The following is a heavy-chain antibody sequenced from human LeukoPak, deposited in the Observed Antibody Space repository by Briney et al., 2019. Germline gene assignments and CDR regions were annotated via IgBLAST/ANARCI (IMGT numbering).Heavy chain of an antibody. J-gene: IGHJ4*02. CDR1: GYTFTSYY. CDR3: ARDHRPYCGGDCSLDY. V-gene: IGHV1-46*01. D-gene: IGHD2-21*02. Sequence: RASVKVSCKASGYTFTSYYMHWVRQAPGRGLEWMGIINPSGGSTSYAQKFQGRVPMTRDTSTSTVYMELSSLRSEDTAVYYCARDHRPYCGGDCSLDYWGQGTLVTVSS. CDR2: INPSGGST.